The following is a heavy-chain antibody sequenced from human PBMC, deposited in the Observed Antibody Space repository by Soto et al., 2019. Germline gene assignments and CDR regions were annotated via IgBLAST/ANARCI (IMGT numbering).Heavy chain of an antibody. J-gene: IGHJ3*02. CDR1: GFTFSSYG. CDR2: IWYDGSNK. CDR3: ARVVGYGFDI. D-gene: IGHD6-25*01. Sequence: QVQLVESGGGVVQPGRSLRLSCAASGFTFSSYGMHWVRQAPGKGLEWVAVIWYDGSNKYYADSVKGRFTISRDKYKNTLYLQMSSPRAEDTAVYYCARVVGYGFDIWGQGTMVTVSS. V-gene: IGHV3-33*01.